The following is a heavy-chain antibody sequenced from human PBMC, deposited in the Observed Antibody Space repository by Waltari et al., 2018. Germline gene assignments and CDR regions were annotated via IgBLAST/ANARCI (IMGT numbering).Heavy chain of an antibody. CDR1: GFTFSSYA. V-gene: IGHV3-23*04. CDR2: ISGSGGST. Sequence: EVQLVESGGGLVQPGGSLRLSCAASGFTFSSYAMSWVRQAPGKGLEWVSAISGSGGSTYYADSVKGRFTISRDNSKNTLYLQMNSLRAEDTAVYYCAKDFGTMIVVVITAPFDYWGQGTLVIVSS. J-gene: IGHJ4*02. D-gene: IGHD3-22*01. CDR3: AKDFGTMIVVVITAPFDY.